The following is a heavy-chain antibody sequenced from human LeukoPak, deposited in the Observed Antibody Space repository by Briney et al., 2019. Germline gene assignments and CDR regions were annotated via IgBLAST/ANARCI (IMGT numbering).Heavy chain of an antibody. V-gene: IGHV3-23*01. D-gene: IGHD3-3*01. J-gene: IGHJ4*02. CDR2: MSGSGGST. CDR1: GFTFSNYA. CDR3: ARFWSGYRYFLDY. Sequence: AGGSLRLSCAASGFTFSNYAMSWVRQAPGKGLEWVSSMSGSGGSTYYADSVKGRFTISRDNAKDSLYLQMNSLRAEDTAAYYCARFWSGYRYFLDYWGQGTLVTVSS.